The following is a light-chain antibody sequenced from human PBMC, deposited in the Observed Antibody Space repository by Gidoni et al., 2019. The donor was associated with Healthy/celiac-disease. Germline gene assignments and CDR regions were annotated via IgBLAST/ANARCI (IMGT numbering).Light chain of an antibody. V-gene: IGLV2-14*01. J-gene: IGLJ2*01. CDR3: SSYTSSSTLEV. CDR2: EVS. CDR1: SSDVGGYNY. Sequence: QSALTQPASVSGSLGQPITIPCTGTSSDVGGYNYVSWYQQHPGKAPKLMIYEVSNRPSGVSNRFSGSKSGNTASLTISGLQAEDEADYYCSSYTSSSTLEVFGGGTKLTVL.